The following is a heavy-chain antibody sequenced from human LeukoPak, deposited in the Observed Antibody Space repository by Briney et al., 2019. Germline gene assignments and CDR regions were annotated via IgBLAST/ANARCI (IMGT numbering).Heavy chain of an antibody. CDR1: GYSISTGYF. V-gene: IGHV4-38-2*01. CDR3: ASPRGTYIDY. J-gene: IGHJ4*02. CDR2: IFHTGST. D-gene: IGHD3-16*01. Sequence: SETLSLTCAVSGYSISTGYFWGWIRQSPGQGLEWIGSIFHTGSTSYNPSFKSRVTLSVDTSKNEFSLKLTSVTATDTAIYYCASPRGTYIDYWGQGTPVTASS.